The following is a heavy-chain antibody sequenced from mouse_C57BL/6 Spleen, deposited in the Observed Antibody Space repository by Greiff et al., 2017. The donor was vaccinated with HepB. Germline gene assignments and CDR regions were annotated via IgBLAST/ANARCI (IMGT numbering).Heavy chain of an antibody. D-gene: IGHD1-1*01. CDR2: IYPGDGDT. V-gene: IGHV1-82*01. CDR1: GYAFSSSW. Sequence: QVQLQQSGPELVKPGASVKISCKASGYAFSSSWMNWVKQRPGKGLEWIGRIYPGDGDTNYNGKFKGKATLTADKSSSTAYMHLSSLTSEDSAVYFCAREEITTVVAPFDYWGQGTTLTVSS. J-gene: IGHJ2*01. CDR3: AREEITTVVAPFDY.